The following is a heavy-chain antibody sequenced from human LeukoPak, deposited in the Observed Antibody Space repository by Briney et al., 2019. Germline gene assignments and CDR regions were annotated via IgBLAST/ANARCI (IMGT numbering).Heavy chain of an antibody. J-gene: IGHJ4*02. CDR1: GFTFSSYA. V-gene: IGHV3-23*01. CDR2: ISGSGGST. CDR3: AKDPVDYDFWSGYPDY. D-gene: IGHD3-3*01. Sequence: PGGSLRLSCAASGFTFSSYAMSWVRQAPGKGLEWVSAISGSGGSTYYADSVKGRFTISRDNSKNTLYLQMNSRRAEDTAVYYCAKDPVDYDFWSGYPDYWGQGTLVTVSS.